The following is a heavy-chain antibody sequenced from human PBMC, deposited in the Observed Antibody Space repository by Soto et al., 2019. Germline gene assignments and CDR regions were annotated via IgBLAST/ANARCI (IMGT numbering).Heavy chain of an antibody. CDR3: ARAPQGSYSSGWYTFDY. Sequence: GGSLRLSCAASGFTFSSYAMSWVRQAPGKGLEWVSAISGSGGSTYYADSVKGRFTISRDNSKNTLYLQMNSLRAEDTAVYYCARAPQGSYSSGWYTFDYWGQGTLVTVSS. J-gene: IGHJ4*02. V-gene: IGHV3-23*01. CDR1: GFTFSSYA. CDR2: ISGSGGST. D-gene: IGHD6-19*01.